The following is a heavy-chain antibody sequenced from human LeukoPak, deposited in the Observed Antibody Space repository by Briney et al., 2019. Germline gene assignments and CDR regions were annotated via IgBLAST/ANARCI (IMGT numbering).Heavy chain of an antibody. CDR1: GFTASSNY. CDR2: IYTDGSK. D-gene: IGHD1-26*01. Sequence: GGSLRLSCAASGFTASSNYMSWVRQAPGKGLEWDSVIYTDGSKNYEESVKGRFTPSRDNSKNTLFFQMNSMRAEDTAVYQYGRGGGKDAFDIWGEGTMVTASS. CDR3: GRGGGKDAFDI. J-gene: IGHJ3*02. V-gene: IGHV3-66*01.